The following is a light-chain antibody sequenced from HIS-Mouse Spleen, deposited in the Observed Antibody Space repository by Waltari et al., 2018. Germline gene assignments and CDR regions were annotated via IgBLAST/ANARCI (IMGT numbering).Light chain of an antibody. Sequence: QSALTQPRSVSGSPGQSVTISCTGPSSDSGGYNSVPLYQQHPGKAPKLMIYDGSKRPSGVPDRFSGSKSGNTASLTISGLQAEDEADYYCCSYAGSYTLVFGGGTKLTVL. CDR2: DGS. J-gene: IGLJ2*01. V-gene: IGLV2-11*01. CDR3: CSYAGSYTLV. CDR1: SSDSGGYNS.